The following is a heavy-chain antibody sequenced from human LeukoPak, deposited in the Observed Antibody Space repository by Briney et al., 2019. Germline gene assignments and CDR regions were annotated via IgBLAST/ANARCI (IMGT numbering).Heavy chain of an antibody. Sequence: KPSQTLSLTCTVSGGSISSGSYYWSWIRQPPGKGLEWIGRIYTSGSTNYNPSLKSRVTISVDTSKNQFSLKLSSVTAADTAVYYCARDRGRGYCSSTSCYTPPNWFDPWGQGTLVTISS. D-gene: IGHD2-2*02. V-gene: IGHV4-61*02. J-gene: IGHJ5*02. CDR3: ARDRGRGYCSSTSCYTPPNWFDP. CDR1: GGSISSGSYY. CDR2: IYTSGST.